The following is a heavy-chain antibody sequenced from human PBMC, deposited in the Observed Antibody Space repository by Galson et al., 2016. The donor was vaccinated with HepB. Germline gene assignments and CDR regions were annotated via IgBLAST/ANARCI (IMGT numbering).Heavy chain of an antibody. D-gene: IGHD6-19*01. V-gene: IGHV4-4*02. Sequence: SETLSLTCAVSGGSVSSHNWWSWVRQPPGKGLEWIGEVFHSGTTNYNPSLKSRVTISVDTSKNQFTLKMTSVTAADSAVYYCAMTAFGAVATTTSMVGYWGQGTLVSVSS. CDR2: VFHSGTT. J-gene: IGHJ4*02. CDR1: GGSVSSHNW. CDR3: AMTAFGAVATTTSMVGY.